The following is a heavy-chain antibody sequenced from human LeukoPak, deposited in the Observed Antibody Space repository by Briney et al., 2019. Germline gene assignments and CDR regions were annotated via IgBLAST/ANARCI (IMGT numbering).Heavy chain of an antibody. CDR2: ISKDGSNK. D-gene: IGHD3-22*01. CDR3: ARVGDSSGYYTPYFDH. V-gene: IGHV3-30*01. CDR1: GFTFSSYT. Sequence: GRSLRLSCAASGFTFSSYTMHWVRQAPGKGLEWVAVISKDGSNKSYADSVKGRFTISRDNSKNTLYLQMNSLRAEDTAAYYCARVGDSSGYYTPYFDHWGQGALVTVSS. J-gene: IGHJ4*02.